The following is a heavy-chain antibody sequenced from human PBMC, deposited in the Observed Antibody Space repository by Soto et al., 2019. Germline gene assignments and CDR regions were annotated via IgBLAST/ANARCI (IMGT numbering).Heavy chain of an antibody. D-gene: IGHD3-22*01. V-gene: IGHV4-31*03. J-gene: IGHJ5*02. CDR3: ARDRRYDSSGYYYTATYSLPRWGWFDP. CDR2: IYYSGST. Sequence: SETLSLTCTVSGGSISSGGYYWSWIRQHPGKGLEWIGYIYYSGSTYYNPSLKSRVTISVDTSKNQFSLKLSSVTAADTAVYYCARDRRYDSSGYYYTATYSLPRWGWFDPWGQGTLVTVSS. CDR1: GGSISSGGYY.